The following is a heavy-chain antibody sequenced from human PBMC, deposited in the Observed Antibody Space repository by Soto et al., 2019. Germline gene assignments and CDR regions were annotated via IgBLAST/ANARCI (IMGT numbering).Heavy chain of an antibody. CDR3: GREASYRSSWLNWFGR. CDR1: GYTFTGYY. Sequence: ASVKVSCKASGYTFTGYYKHWVRQAPGQGLEWMGWINPNSGGTNYAQKFQGRVTMTRDTSISTAYMELSRLRSDDTAVYYCGREASYRSSWLNWFGRRGQGTLGTVSS. D-gene: IGHD6-13*01. V-gene: IGHV1-2*02. J-gene: IGHJ5*01. CDR2: INPNSGGT.